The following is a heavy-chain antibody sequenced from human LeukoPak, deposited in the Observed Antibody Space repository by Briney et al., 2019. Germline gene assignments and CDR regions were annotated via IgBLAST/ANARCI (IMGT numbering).Heavy chain of an antibody. V-gene: IGHV4-39*07. J-gene: IGHJ4*02. D-gene: IGHD3-16*01. CDR1: GGSISSSSYY. CDR3: ARGRGFRYFDY. Sequence: SETLSLTCTVSGGSISSSSYYWGWIRQPPGKGLEWIGSIYYSGSTNYNPSLKSRVTISVDTSKNQFSLKLSSVTAADTAVYYCARGRGFRYFDYWGQGTLVTVSS. CDR2: IYYSGST.